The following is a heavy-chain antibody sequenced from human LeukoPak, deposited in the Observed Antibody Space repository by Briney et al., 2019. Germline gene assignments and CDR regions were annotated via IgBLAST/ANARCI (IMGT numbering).Heavy chain of an antibody. Sequence: VGSLRLSCAASGFTFSSYSMNWVRQAPGKGLEWVSYISSSSSTIYYADSVKGRFTISRDNAKNSLYLQMNSLRDEDTAVYYCARDPYDSSGSWLGYFDYWGRGTLVTVSS. V-gene: IGHV3-48*02. CDR1: GFTFSSYS. D-gene: IGHD3-22*01. CDR3: ARDPYDSSGSWLGYFDY. CDR2: ISSSSSTI. J-gene: IGHJ4*02.